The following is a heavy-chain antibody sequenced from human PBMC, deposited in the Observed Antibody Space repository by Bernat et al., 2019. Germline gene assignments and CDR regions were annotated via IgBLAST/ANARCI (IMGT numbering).Heavy chain of an antibody. Sequence: QVQLVESGGGVFQPGRSPRLSCTASGFTFSSYGMHWVRQAPGKGLEWVAVISYDGSNKYYADSVKGRFTISRDNSKNTLYLQMNSLRAEDTAVYYCAKDEDSSGWYSAYWGQGTLVTVSS. CDR3: AKDEDSSGWYSAY. V-gene: IGHV3-30*18. CDR2: ISYDGSNK. D-gene: IGHD6-19*01. CDR1: GFTFSSYG. J-gene: IGHJ4*02.